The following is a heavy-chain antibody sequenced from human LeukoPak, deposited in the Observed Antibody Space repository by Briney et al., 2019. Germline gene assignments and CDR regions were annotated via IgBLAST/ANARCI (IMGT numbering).Heavy chain of an antibody. Sequence: GSLRLSCAASGFTFSDYYMSWIRQPPGKGLEGIGEINHSGSTNYNPSLKSRVTISVDTSKNQFSLKLSSVTAADTAVYYCARLTPMRYYYDSSGYYYFDYWGQGTLVTVSS. CDR2: INHSGST. V-gene: IGHV4-34*01. CDR1: GFTFSDYY. J-gene: IGHJ4*02. D-gene: IGHD3-22*01. CDR3: ARLTPMRYYYDSSGYYYFDY.